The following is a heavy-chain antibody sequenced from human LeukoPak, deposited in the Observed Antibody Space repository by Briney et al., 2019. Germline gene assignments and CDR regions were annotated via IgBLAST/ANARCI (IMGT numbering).Heavy chain of an antibody. D-gene: IGHD6-13*01. Sequence: PGGSLRLSCAASGFTFSSYWMHWVRQAPGKGLVWVSRIHTDGSSTSYADSVKGRFTISRDNAKNTLYLQMNSLRAEDTAVYYRARDRDGYSTIYWGQGTLVTVSS. CDR3: ARDRDGYSTIY. CDR2: IHTDGSST. V-gene: IGHV3-74*01. J-gene: IGHJ4*02. CDR1: GFTFSSYW.